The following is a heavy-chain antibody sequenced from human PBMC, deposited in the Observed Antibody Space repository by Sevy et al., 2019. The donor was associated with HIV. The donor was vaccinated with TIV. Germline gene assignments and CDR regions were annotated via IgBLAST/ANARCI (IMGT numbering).Heavy chain of an antibody. D-gene: IGHD6-13*01. CDR1: GGSFNNYY. CDR2: IYYSGST. V-gene: IGHV4-59*01. CDR3: ARESIATVGVFEY. Sequence: SETLSLTCTVSGGSFNNYYWSWIRQPPGKGLQWIGYIYYSGSTNYNPSLKSRVTMSLDTSKNQFSLKLSSVTAADTAIYYCARESIATVGVFEYWGQGTLVTVSS. J-gene: IGHJ4*02.